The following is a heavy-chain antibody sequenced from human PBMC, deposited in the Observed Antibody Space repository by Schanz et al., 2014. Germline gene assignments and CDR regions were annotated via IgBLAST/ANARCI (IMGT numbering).Heavy chain of an antibody. CDR1: GFTFSSYA. CDR3: VRLDVHDY. V-gene: IGHV3-23*01. D-gene: IGHD3-16*01. CDR2: IGGSGDST. Sequence: EVQLLESGGGLVQPGGSLRLSCVASGFTFSSYAMSWVRQAPGKGLEWVSGIGGSGDSTHYADSVKGRFIISRDNSKNTLYLQMNSLRVEDTAVYYCVRLDVHDYWGQGTLVTVSA. J-gene: IGHJ4*02.